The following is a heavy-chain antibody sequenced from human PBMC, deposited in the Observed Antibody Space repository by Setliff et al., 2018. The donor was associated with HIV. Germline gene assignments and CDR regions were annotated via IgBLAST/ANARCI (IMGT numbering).Heavy chain of an antibody. CDR1: GGSFNDYY. CDR2: IDHSGST. J-gene: IGHJ4*02. D-gene: IGHD3-10*01. V-gene: IGHV4-34*01. Sequence: PSETLSLTCAVYGGSFNDYYWTWIRQPPGKGLEWIGEIDHSGSTKYHASLKSRVTISIDTSKNQISLKLSSATAADTAVYYCARGLNYYGSGSYLPLGYWGQGTLVTVS. CDR3: ARGLNYYGSGSYLPLGY.